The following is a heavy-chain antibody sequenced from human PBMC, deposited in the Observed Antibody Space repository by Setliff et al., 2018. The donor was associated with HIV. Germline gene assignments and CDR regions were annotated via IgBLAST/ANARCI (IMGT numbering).Heavy chain of an antibody. J-gene: IGHJ4*02. D-gene: IGHD3-22*01. CDR3: ARGLSFYDPGGFDY. V-gene: IGHV4-4*09. CDR1: GGSISSYY. CDR2: IYTSGST. Sequence: NPSETLSLTCTVSGGSISSYYWSWIRQPPGKGLEWIGYIYTSGSTNYNPSLKSRVTISVDTAKNQFSLKPSSVTAADTAVYYCARGLSFYDPGGFDYWGQGTQVTVSS.